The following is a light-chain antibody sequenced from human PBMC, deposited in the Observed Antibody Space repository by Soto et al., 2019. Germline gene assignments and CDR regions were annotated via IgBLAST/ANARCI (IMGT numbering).Light chain of an antibody. CDR3: QQSYSTPIS. V-gene: IGKV1-39*01. CDR2: TAS. CDR1: QSISSH. Sequence: DIRMTQSPSSPSASVVDTVTITCRASQSISSHLNWYQQKPGKAPNLLMYTASNLQSGVPSRFSGSGSGTDFTLTISSLQPEDFATYYCQQSYSTPISFGQGTRLEIK. J-gene: IGKJ5*01.